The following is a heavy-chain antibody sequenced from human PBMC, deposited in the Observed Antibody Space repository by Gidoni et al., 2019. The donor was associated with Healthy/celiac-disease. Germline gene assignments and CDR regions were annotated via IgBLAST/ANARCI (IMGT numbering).Heavy chain of an antibody. V-gene: IGHV3-53*01. CDR2: IYSGGST. Sequence: EVQLVESGGGLIQPGGSLRLSCAVSGFTVSSNYMSWVRQAPGTGLEWVSVIYSGGSTYYADSVKGRFTISRDNSKNTLYLQMNSLRAEDTAVYYCARGLLRPGDYDSSGYFDYWGQGTLVTVSS. CDR3: ARGLLRPGDYDSSGYFDY. CDR1: GFTVSSNY. D-gene: IGHD3-22*01. J-gene: IGHJ4*02.